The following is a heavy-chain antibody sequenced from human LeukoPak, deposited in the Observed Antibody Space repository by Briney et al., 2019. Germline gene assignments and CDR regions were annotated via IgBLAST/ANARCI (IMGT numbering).Heavy chain of an antibody. J-gene: IGHJ4*02. D-gene: IGHD4-17*01. Sequence: GGSLRLSCAASGFTFSTYWMHWVRQAPGKGLVWVSRIKDDGSTIYADSVKGRFTISRDNAKNTLYLQMNSLRAEDTAVYYCARTRGVPYGDYLNDYWGQGTLVTVSS. CDR2: IKDDGST. CDR1: GFTFSTYW. V-gene: IGHV3-74*01. CDR3: ARTRGVPYGDYLNDY.